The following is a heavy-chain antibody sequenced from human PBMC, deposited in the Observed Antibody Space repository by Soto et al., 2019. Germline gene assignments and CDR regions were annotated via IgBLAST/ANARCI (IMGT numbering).Heavy chain of an antibody. J-gene: IGHJ4*02. V-gene: IGHV3-23*01. CDR3: GKNDAALGGSHDY. CDR1: GFTFSSYA. CDR2: ISGSGGTT. D-gene: IGHD5-18*01. Sequence: EVQLLESGGGLVQPGGSLRLSCAASGFTFSSYAMSWVRQAPGKGLEGVSAISGSGGTTYYADSVKGRFTISRDNSKNTLYLQMNRLRATDTAVYYGGKNDAALGGSHDYWGQGTLVTVSS.